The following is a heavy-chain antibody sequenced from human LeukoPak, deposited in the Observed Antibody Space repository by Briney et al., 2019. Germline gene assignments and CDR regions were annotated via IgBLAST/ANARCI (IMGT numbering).Heavy chain of an antibody. Sequence: SETLSLTCIVSGYSISSGYYWGWIRQPPGKELEWIGSIYHSGSTYYNPSLKSRVTISVDTSKNQFSLKLSSVTAADTAVYYCARVVSVYYDSSGYYHAFDIWGQGTMVTVSP. CDR2: IYHSGST. D-gene: IGHD3-22*01. CDR3: ARVVSVYYDSSGYYHAFDI. V-gene: IGHV4-38-2*02. J-gene: IGHJ3*02. CDR1: GYSISSGYY.